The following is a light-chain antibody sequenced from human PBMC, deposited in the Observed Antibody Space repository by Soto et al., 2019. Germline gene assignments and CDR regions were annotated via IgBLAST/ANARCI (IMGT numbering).Light chain of an antibody. CDR3: SSYTSSSTYV. CDR1: SSDVGGYSY. CDR2: DVS. J-gene: IGLJ1*01. V-gene: IGLV2-14*01. Sequence: QSALTQPASVSGSPGQSITISCTGTSSDVGGYSYVSWYQQHPGKAPKLMIYDVSNRPSGVSYRFSGSKSGNTASLTISGLQAEDEADYYCSSYTSSSTYVFGTGTQLTVL.